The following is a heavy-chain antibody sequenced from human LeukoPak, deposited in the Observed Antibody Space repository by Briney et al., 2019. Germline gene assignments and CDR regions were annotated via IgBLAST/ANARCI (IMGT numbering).Heavy chain of an antibody. Sequence: GGSLRLSCAASGFTFSSYSMNWVRQAPGKGLEGVSSISSSSSYIYYADSVKGRFTISRDNAKNSLYLQMNSLRAEDRAVYYCARDPGYSYGHDYWGQGTLVTVSS. D-gene: IGHD5-18*01. CDR1: GFTFSSYS. J-gene: IGHJ4*02. CDR2: ISSSSSYI. V-gene: IGHV3-21*01. CDR3: ARDPGYSYGHDY.